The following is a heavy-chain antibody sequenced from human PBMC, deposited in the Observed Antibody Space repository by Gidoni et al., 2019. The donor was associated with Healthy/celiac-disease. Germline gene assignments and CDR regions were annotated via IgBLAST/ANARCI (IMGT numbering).Heavy chain of an antibody. V-gene: IGHV3-15*01. CDR2: IKSKTDGGTT. CDR1: GFTFSNAW. J-gene: IGHJ4*02. CDR3: TTKYGQIFGVVIILDY. Sequence: EVQLVESGGGLVKPGGSLRLSCAASGFTFSNAWMRWVRQAPGKGLEWVGRIKSKTDGGTTDYAAPVKGRFTISRDDSKNTLYLQMNRLKTEDTAVYYCTTKYGQIFGVVIILDYWGQGTLVTVSS. D-gene: IGHD3-3*01.